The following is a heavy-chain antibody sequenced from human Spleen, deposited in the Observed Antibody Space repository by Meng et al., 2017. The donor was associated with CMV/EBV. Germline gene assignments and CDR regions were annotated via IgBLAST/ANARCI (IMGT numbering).Heavy chain of an antibody. V-gene: IGHV1-2*06. CDR1: GYTFTAYY. J-gene: IGHJ4*02. CDR3: ARDGAGLSGFYFDY. Sequence: KASGYTFTAYYMHWVRQAPGQGLEWMGRINPDSGGTSYAQKFQGRVTMTRDTSINTVYMELNRLRSDDTAVYYCARDGAGLSGFYFDYWGQGTLVTVSS. CDR2: INPDSGGT. D-gene: IGHD6-19*01.